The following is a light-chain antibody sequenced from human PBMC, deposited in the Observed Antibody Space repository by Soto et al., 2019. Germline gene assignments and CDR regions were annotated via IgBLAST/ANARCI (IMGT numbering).Light chain of an antibody. CDR3: QQFGNSPWT. Sequence: DIPMTQSPSSLSASVGDRVTITCRASQIISTYLNWYQQRAGLAPRLLIYAASSLQSGVPPRFSGSGSGTDFTLTISSLQPEDFATYFCQQFGNSPWTFGQGTKVEI. J-gene: IGKJ1*01. V-gene: IGKV1-39*01. CDR2: AAS. CDR1: QIISTY.